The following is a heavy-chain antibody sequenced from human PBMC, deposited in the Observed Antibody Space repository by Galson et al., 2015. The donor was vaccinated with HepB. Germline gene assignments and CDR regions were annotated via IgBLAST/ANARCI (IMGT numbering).Heavy chain of an antibody. J-gene: IGHJ6*02. CDR2: ISSDGTTK. V-gene: IGHV3-30*04. CDR3: ARIGDGYDHMGVYFNNGMDV. CDR1: GFTFSNYG. D-gene: IGHD5-12*01. Sequence: SLRLSCAASGFTFSNYGFHWIRQPPGKGLGWVAVISSDGTTKNYADSVKGRFTISRDNSESTLSLEMNSLRSDDRAVYYCARIGDGYDHMGVYFNNGMDVWGQGTTVTVAS.